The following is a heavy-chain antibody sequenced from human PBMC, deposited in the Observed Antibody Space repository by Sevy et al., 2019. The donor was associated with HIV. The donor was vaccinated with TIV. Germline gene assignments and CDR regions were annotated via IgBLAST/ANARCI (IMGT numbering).Heavy chain of an antibody. Sequence: GGSLRLSCAASGFTFSSYWMSWVRQAPGKGLEWVANIKQDGSEKYYVDSVKGRFTISRDNAKNSLYLQMNGLRAEDTAVYYCARARDTLYQLLGYWGQGTLVTVSS. CDR1: GFTFSSYW. CDR3: ARARDTLYQLLGY. J-gene: IGHJ4*02. D-gene: IGHD2-2*01. CDR2: IKQDGSEK. V-gene: IGHV3-7*03.